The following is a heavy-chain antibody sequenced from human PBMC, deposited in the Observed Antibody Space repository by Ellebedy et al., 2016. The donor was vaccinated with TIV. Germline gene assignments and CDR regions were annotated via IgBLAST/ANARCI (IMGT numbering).Heavy chain of an antibody. Sequence: GESLKISXATSGFTFSTYALTWVRQAPGKGLQWVSTISRTGDTTYYADSVKGRFTISRDSSRNTVFLQMNSLRAEDTAVYFCAKVSGGDYRHYYYYYMDVWGKGTTVTVSS. V-gene: IGHV3-23*01. CDR1: GFTFSTYA. J-gene: IGHJ6*03. CDR2: ISRTGDTT. D-gene: IGHD2-21*01. CDR3: AKVSGGDYRHYYYYYMDV.